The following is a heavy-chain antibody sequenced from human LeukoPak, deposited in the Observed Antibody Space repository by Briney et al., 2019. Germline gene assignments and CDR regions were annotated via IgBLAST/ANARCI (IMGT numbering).Heavy chain of an antibody. CDR3: AVSGWYLKYYFDY. D-gene: IGHD6-19*01. CDR2: INPNSGGT. V-gene: IGHV1-2*06. Sequence: VASVKVSCKASGYTFTGYYMHWVRQAPGQGLEWMGRINPNSGGTNYAQKFQGRVTMTRDTSISTAYMELSRLRSDDTAVYYCAVSGWYLKYYFDYWGQGTLVTVSS. J-gene: IGHJ4*02. CDR1: GYTFTGYY.